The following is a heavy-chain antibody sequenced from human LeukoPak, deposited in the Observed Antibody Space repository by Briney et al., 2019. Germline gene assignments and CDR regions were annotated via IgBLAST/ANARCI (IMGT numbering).Heavy chain of an antibody. CDR1: GFTVSSNY. CDR2: IDSGGRT. D-gene: IGHD4-23*01. V-gene: IGHV3-66*01. J-gene: IGHJ4*02. Sequence: GGSLRLSCAASGFTVSSNYMSWVRQAPGKGLEWVSIIDSGGRTSHADSVKGRFTISRDNSKNTLYLQVNSLRAEDTAVYYCTRDSAPPTVADYWGQGTLVTVSS. CDR3: TRDSAPPTVADY.